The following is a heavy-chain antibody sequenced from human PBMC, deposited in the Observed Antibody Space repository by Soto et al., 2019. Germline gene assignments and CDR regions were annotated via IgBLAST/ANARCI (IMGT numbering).Heavy chain of an antibody. CDR3: ARIVVVVAATRWQDYYYYGMDV. CDR1: GGSFSSYA. V-gene: IGHV1-69*13. D-gene: IGHD2-15*01. Sequence: GASVKVSCEASGGSFSSYAISWVRQAPGQGLEWMGGIIPIFGTANYAQKFQGRVTITADESTSTAYMELSSLRSEDTAVYYCARIVVVVAATRWQDYYYYGMDVWGQGTTVTVSS. CDR2: IIPIFGTA. J-gene: IGHJ6*02.